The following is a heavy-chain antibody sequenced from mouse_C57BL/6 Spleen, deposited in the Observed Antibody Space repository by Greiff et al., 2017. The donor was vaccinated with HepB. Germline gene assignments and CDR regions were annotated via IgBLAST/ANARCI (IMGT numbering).Heavy chain of an antibody. J-gene: IGHJ2*01. CDR2: IYPGNSDT. D-gene: IGHD1-1*01. CDR1: GYTFTSYW. CDR3: TRTTVVATKYFDY. Sequence: VQLKESGTVLARPGASVKMSCKTSGYTFTSYWMHWVKQRPGQGLEWIGAIYPGNSDTSYNQKFKGKAKLTAVTSASTAYMGLSSLTNEDSAVYYCTRTTVVATKYFDYWGQGTTLTVSS. V-gene: IGHV1-5*01.